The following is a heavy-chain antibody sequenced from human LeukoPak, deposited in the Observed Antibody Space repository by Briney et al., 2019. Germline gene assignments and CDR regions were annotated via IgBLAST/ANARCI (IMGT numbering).Heavy chain of an antibody. CDR2: IYYSGST. V-gene: IGHV4-39*01. CDR1: GGSISSSSYY. Sequence: KALETLSLTCTVSGGSISSSSYYWGWIRQPPGKGLEWIGSIYYSGSTYYNPSLKSRVTISVDTSKNQFSLKLSSVTAADTAVYYCARGPPFYYDFWSGYNNWFDPWGQGTLVTVSS. J-gene: IGHJ5*02. D-gene: IGHD3-3*01. CDR3: ARGPPFYYDFWSGYNNWFDP.